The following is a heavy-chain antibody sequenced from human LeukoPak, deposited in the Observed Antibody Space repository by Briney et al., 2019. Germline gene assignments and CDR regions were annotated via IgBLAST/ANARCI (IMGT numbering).Heavy chain of an antibody. CDR3: AKDHGVAVAGMYY. CDR2: ISGSGDRT. J-gene: IGHJ4*02. Sequence: SGGSLRLSCAASGFTVSSFTITWVRQAPGKGLEWVSSISGSGDRTYYADSVKGRFTISRDNSRNTLYLQMNSVRAEDTAVYFCAKDHGVAVAGMYYWGQGTLVTVSS. V-gene: IGHV3-23*01. D-gene: IGHD6-19*01. CDR1: GFTVSSFT.